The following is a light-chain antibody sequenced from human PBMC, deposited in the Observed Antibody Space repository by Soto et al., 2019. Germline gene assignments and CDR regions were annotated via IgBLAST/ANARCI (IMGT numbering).Light chain of an antibody. CDR1: QSVRSN. J-gene: IGKJ4*01. V-gene: IGKV3-15*01. CDR2: GAS. CDR3: HQYNTWTPLT. Sequence: EILMTQSPATLSVSPGERATLSCRASQSVRSNLAWYPQKPGQAPRLFIYGASTRATGIPARFSASGSGTEFTLTISRLQSEEFAVYFCHQYNTWTPLTFGGGTKVEIK.